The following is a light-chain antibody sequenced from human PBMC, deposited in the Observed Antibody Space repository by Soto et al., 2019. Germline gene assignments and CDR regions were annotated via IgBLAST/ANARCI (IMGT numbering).Light chain of an antibody. Sequence: EIVLPQSPATLSLSPGERATLSCRASQSVSSYLAWYQQKPGQAPRLRIDDASHRATGIPARFSGSGSGTDFTLTISSLEPEGVAESYCQQRSNWPGRTFGGGTKVESK. J-gene: IGKJ4*01. CDR3: QQRSNWPGRT. V-gene: IGKV3-11*01. CDR2: DAS. CDR1: QSVSSY.